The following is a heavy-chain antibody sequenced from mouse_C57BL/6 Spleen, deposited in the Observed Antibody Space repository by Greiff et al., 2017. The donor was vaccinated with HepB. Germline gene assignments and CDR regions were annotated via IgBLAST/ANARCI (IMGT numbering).Heavy chain of an antibody. CDR3: ARRALLLRSFAY. Sequence: QVQLQQPGAELVRPGSSVKLSCKASGYTFTSYWMDWVKQRPGQGLEWIGNIYPSDSETHYNQKFKDKATLTVDKSSSTAYMQLSSLTSEDSAVYYCARRALLLRSFAYWGQGTLVTVSA. CDR2: IYPSDSET. J-gene: IGHJ3*01. V-gene: IGHV1-61*01. D-gene: IGHD1-1*01. CDR1: GYTFTSYW.